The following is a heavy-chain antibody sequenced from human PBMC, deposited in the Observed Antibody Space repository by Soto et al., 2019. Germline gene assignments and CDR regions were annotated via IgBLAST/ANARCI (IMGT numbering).Heavy chain of an antibody. V-gene: IGHV4-39*01. D-gene: IGHD5-12*01. CDR3: ARRRDGYKYFDY. Sequence: QLQLQESGPGLVKPSETLSLTCTVSGDSISGSPFYWGWIRQPPGKGLEWIGSMYYSGSTYKNPSLQSRVTISVDTSKNQFSLDLTSVTAADTSVYYCARRRDGYKYFDYWARDPWSPSPQ. CDR2: MYYSGST. J-gene: IGHJ4*02. CDR1: GDSISGSPFY.